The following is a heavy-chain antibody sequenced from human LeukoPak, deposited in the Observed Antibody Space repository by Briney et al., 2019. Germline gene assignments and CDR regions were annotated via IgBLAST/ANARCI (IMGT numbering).Heavy chain of an antibody. CDR1: GFTFSSYG. CDR3: ARTATYYDSSGISDAFDI. CDR2: IRYDGSNK. D-gene: IGHD3-22*01. V-gene: IGHV3-30*02. Sequence: GGSLRLSCAASGFTFSSYGMHWVRQAPGKGLEWVAFIRYDGSNKYYADSVKGRFTISRDNAKNSLYLQMNSLRAEDTALYYCARTATYYDSSGISDAFDIWGQGTMVTVSS. J-gene: IGHJ3*02.